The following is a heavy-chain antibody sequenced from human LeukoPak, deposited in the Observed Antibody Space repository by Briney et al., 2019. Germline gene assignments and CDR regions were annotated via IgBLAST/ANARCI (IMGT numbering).Heavy chain of an antibody. J-gene: IGHJ4*02. V-gene: IGHV3-74*01. CDR3: TKDWRNLGYDY. D-gene: IGHD5-12*01. Sequence: GGSLRLSCAASGFTLSNHAMHWVRQAPGKGLMWVSRIEGDGNRITYADSVKGRFTISRDNAKNTLYLQMNSLRAEDTAVYYCTKDWRNLGYDYWGQGTLVTVSS. CDR1: GFTLSNHA. CDR2: IEGDGNRI.